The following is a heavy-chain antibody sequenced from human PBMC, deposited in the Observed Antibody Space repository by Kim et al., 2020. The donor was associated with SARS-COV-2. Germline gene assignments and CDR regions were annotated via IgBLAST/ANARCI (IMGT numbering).Heavy chain of an antibody. J-gene: IGHJ5*02. V-gene: IGHV1-24*01. Sequence: ASVKVSCKVSGYTLTELSMHWVRQAPGKGLEWMGGFDPEDGETIYAQKFQGRVTMTEDTSTDTAYMELSSLRSEDTAVYYCATAPLITMVHSWFDPWGQGTLVTVPS. D-gene: IGHD3-10*01. CDR1: GYTLTELS. CDR2: FDPEDGET. CDR3: ATAPLITMVHSWFDP.